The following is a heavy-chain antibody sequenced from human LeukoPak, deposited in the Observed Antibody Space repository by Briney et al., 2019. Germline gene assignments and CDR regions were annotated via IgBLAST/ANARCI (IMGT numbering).Heavy chain of an antibody. CDR3: ARYAADTAMAPYYYYGMDV. Sequence: GESLKISCKGSGYSFTSYWIGWVRQMPGKGLEWMGIIYPGDSDTRYSPSFQGQVTISADKSISTAYLQWSSLKASDTAMYYCARYAADTAMAPYYYYGMDVWGQGTTVTVSS. CDR1: GYSFTSYW. D-gene: IGHD5-18*01. J-gene: IGHJ6*02. V-gene: IGHV5-51*01. CDR2: IYPGDSDT.